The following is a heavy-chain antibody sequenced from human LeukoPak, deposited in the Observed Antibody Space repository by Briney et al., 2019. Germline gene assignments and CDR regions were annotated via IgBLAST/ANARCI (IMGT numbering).Heavy chain of an antibody. CDR3: ARVRGLRYYDSSDAFDI. CDR2: ISAYNGNT. Sequence: ASVKVSCKASGYTFTSYGISWVRQAPGQGLEWMGWISAYNGNTNYAQKLQGRVTMTTDTSTSTAYMELRSLRSDDTAVYYCARVRGLRYYDSSDAFDIWGQGTMVTVSS. CDR1: GYTFTSYG. V-gene: IGHV1-18*01. D-gene: IGHD3-22*01. J-gene: IGHJ3*02.